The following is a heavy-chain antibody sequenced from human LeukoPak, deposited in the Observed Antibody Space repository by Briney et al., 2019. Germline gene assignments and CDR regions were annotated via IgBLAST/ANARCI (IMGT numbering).Heavy chain of an antibody. CDR1: GGTFSSYD. CDR3: ARGKQLGRGNWFGP. CDR2: MNPNSGNT. J-gene: IGHJ5*01. Sequence: GASVKVSCKASGGTFSSYDINWVRQATGQGLEWMGWMNPNSGNTGYAQKFQGRVTMTRNTSISTAYMELSSLRSEDTAVYYCARGKQLGRGNWFGPWGQGTLVTVSS. V-gene: IGHV1-8*01. D-gene: IGHD6-13*01.